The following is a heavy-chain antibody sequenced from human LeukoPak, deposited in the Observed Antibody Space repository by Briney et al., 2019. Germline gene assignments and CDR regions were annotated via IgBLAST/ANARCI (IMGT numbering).Heavy chain of an antibody. Sequence: SVKVSCKASGGTFSSYAISWVRHAPGQGLEWMGGIIPIFGTANYAQKFQGRVTITADESTSTAYMELSSLRSEDTAVYYCARDRGDYYYMDVWGKGTTVTVSS. D-gene: IGHD3-10*01. CDR3: ARDRGDYYYMDV. V-gene: IGHV1-69*13. J-gene: IGHJ6*03. CDR1: GGTFSSYA. CDR2: IIPIFGTA.